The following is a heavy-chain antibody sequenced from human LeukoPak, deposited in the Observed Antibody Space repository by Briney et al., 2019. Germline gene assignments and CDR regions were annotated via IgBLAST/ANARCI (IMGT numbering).Heavy chain of an antibody. J-gene: IGHJ4*02. V-gene: IGHV4-34*01. Sequence: PSETLSLTCAVHGESLSGYYWGWIPQPPGKGLEWIGEINHSGSTNYNPSLKSRVNISVGTSKNQFSLKLSSVTAADTAVYYCARRGPGHRNDYWGQGTLVTVSS. D-gene: IGHD1-14*01. CDR1: GESLSGYY. CDR3: ARRGPGHRNDY. CDR2: INHSGST.